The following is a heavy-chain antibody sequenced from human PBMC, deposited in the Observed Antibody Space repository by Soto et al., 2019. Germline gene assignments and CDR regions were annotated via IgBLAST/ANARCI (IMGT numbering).Heavy chain of an antibody. D-gene: IGHD1-1*01. V-gene: IGHV4-59*01. CDR2: IYYSGST. J-gene: IGHJ3*02. Sequence: QVQLQESGPGLVKPSETLSLTCTVSGGSISSYYWSWIRQPPGKGLEWIGYIYYSGSTNYNPSLKSRVTISVDTSKDQFSLKLSSVTAAYTAVYYCARGPGTTDAFDIWGQGTMVTVSS. CDR1: GGSISSYY. CDR3: ARGPGTTDAFDI.